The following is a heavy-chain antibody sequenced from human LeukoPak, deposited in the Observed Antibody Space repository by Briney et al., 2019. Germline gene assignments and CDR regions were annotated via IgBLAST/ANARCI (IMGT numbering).Heavy chain of an antibody. CDR3: TAGVGATAQDY. J-gene: IGHJ4*02. CDR2: IKTKTQGEAT. D-gene: IGHD1-26*01. V-gene: IGHV3-15*01. Sequence: QSGGSLRLSCAASGFTFSNAWMSWVRQAPGKGLEWVGQIKTKTQGEATDYAAPVKGRFTISRGDSKNTLFLQMSSLKTEDTAVYYCTAGVGATAQDYWGQGTLVTVSS. CDR1: GFTFSNAW.